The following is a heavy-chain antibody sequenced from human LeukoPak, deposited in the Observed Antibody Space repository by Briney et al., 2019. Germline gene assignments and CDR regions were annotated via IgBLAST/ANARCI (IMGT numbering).Heavy chain of an antibody. CDR3: AMNTMVRGVMIMDV. CDR2: IYSGGST. J-gene: IGHJ6*03. D-gene: IGHD3-10*01. Sequence: GGSLRLSCDASGFNFNSYGMHWVRQSPGKGLEWVSVIYSGGSTYYADSVKGRFTISRDNSKNTLYLQMNSLRAEDTAVYYCAMNTMVRGVMIMDVWGKGTTVTISS. CDR1: GFNFNSYG. V-gene: IGHV3-66*01.